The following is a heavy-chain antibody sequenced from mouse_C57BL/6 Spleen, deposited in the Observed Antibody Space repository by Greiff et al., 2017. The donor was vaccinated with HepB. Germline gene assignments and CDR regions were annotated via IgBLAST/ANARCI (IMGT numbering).Heavy chain of an antibody. Sequence: VQLQQSGAELVRPGASVKLSCTASGFNIKDYYMHWVKQRPEQGLEWIGRIDPEDGDTEYAPKFQGKATMTADTSSNTAYLQLSSLTSEDTAVYYCTLDSSGSPWFAYWGQGTLVTVSA. CDR2: IDPEDGDT. D-gene: IGHD3-2*02. CDR1: GFNIKDYY. CDR3: TLDSSGSPWFAY. J-gene: IGHJ3*01. V-gene: IGHV14-1*01.